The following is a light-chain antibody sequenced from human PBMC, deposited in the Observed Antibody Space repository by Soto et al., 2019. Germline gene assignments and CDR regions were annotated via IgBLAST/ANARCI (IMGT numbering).Light chain of an antibody. CDR3: CSYAGISTVV. J-gene: IGLJ2*01. V-gene: IGLV2-23*01. CDR1: SSDVGSYNL. CDR2: DGS. Sequence: QSALTQPASVSGSPGQSITISCTGTSSDVGSYNLVSWYQQHPGNAPKLMIYDGSKRPSGVSNRFSGSKSGNTASLTISGLQADDDADYYCCSYAGISTVVFGGGTKLTVL.